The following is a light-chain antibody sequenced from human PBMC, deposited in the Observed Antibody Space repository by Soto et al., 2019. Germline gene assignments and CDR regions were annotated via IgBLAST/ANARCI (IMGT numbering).Light chain of an antibody. CDR1: QSISSY. CDR2: AAS. CDR3: QQSYSTLHVT. Sequence: DIQMTQSPSSLSASVGDRATITCRASQSISSYLNWYQQKPGKDPKNLIYAASSLPSGVPSRFSGSGSWTDVTLTISSLQPEDFATYYCQQSYSTLHVTFGQGTKLEIK. J-gene: IGKJ2*01. V-gene: IGKV1-39*01.